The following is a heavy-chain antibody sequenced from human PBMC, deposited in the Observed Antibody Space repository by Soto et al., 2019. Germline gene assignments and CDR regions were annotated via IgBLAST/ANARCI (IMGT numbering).Heavy chain of an antibody. CDR2: MYHGGTT. V-gene: IGHV4-39*01. CDR3: ARRGARAAATNWFDP. J-gene: IGHJ5*02. D-gene: IGHD6-13*01. CDR1: GGSISSGSYY. Sequence: SETLSLTCSVSGGSISSGSYYWGWIRQTPGRGLEWIASMYHGGTTYSNPSLKSRVTISVDTSKNQFSLRLTSVTAADTAVYYCARRGARAAATNWFDPWGQGILVTVSS.